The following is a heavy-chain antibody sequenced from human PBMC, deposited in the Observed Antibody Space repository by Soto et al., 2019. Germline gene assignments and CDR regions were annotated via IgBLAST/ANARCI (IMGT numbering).Heavy chain of an antibody. CDR3: AKLVRYFDWYQDGMDV. Sequence: EVQLLESGGGLVQPGGSLRLSCAASGFTFSSYAMSWVRQASGKGLEWVSAISGSGGSTYYADSVKGRFTISRDNSKNTLYLQMNSLRAEDTAVYYCAKLVRYFDWYQDGMDVWGQGTTVTVSS. V-gene: IGHV3-23*01. CDR1: GFTFSSYA. J-gene: IGHJ6*02. CDR2: ISGSGGST. D-gene: IGHD3-9*01.